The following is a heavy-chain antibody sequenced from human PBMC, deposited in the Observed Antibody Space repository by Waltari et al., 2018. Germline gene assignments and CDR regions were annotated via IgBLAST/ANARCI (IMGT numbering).Heavy chain of an antibody. V-gene: IGHV4-31*03. D-gene: IGHD3-16*01. Sequence: QVQLQESGPGLVKPSQTLSLTCTVSGGSISSGAYYWSWIRHHPGKGLEWIGYIYYIGSTYDHPSLESRITISLDTSKNQFSRKLSSVTAADTAVYYCARGVLGDVSPYFDYWGQGILVTVSS. CDR1: GGSISSGAYY. CDR3: ARGVLGDVSPYFDY. J-gene: IGHJ4*02. CDR2: IYYIGST.